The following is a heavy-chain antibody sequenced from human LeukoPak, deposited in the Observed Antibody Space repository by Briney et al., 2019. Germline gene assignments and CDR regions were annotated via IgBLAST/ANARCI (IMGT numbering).Heavy chain of an antibody. CDR2: INSDGTGT. Sequence: GGSLRLSCAASGFTFSSYWMHWVRQAPGKGLVWVSHINSDGTGTNFADSVKGRFTISRDNAKNTLYLQMNSLRADDTAVYYCARALTGYYRGDFDFWGQGTLVTVSS. D-gene: IGHD3-9*01. CDR3: ARALTGYYRGDFDF. CDR1: GFTFSSYW. J-gene: IGHJ4*02. V-gene: IGHV3-74*01.